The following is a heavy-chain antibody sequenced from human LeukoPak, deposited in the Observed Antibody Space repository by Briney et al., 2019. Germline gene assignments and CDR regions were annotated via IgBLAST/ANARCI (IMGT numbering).Heavy chain of an antibody. J-gene: IGHJ4*02. CDR3: AIINHPDGRVY. V-gene: IGHV5-51*01. CDR2: IFAGNSDA. D-gene: IGHD5-24*01. CDR1: GYPFTTSW. Sequence: GEALKISCQGFGYPFTTSWIGWVRQLPGKGLEWTAIIFAGNSDAKYSPSLQGQVSISTDMSISTAYLHWSSLKASDTAIYYCAIINHPDGRVYWGQGTLVTVSS.